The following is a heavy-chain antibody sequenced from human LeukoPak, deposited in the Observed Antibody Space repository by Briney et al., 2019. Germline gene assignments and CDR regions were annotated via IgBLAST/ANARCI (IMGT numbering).Heavy chain of an antibody. V-gene: IGHV3-48*03. CDR3: ARDESDILTGYSPAPFDY. D-gene: IGHD3-9*01. CDR1: GFTFSSYE. CDR2: ISSSGSTI. Sequence: GGSLRLSCAASGFTFSSYEMNWVRQAPGKGLEWVSYISSSGSTIYYADSVKGRFTISRDNAKNSLYLQMNSLRAEDTAVYYCARDESDILTGYSPAPFDYWGQGTLVTVSS. J-gene: IGHJ4*02.